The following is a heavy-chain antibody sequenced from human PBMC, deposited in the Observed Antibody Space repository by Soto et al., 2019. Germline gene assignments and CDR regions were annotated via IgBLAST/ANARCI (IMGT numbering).Heavy chain of an antibody. CDR3: AHSRNLITEDAQVGDFDY. CDR2: IYWDDDE. D-gene: IGHD3-10*01. V-gene: IGHV2-5*02. Sequence: QITLKESGPTPVKPTQTLTLTCSFSGFSLNTDGEGVGWVRQPPGEALEWLALIYWDDDERYSPSLKTRLTITKDPSKNQVVLIMTNMDHVDTATYYCAHSRNLITEDAQVGDFDYWGQGTLVTVSS. J-gene: IGHJ4*02. CDR1: GFSLNTDGEG.